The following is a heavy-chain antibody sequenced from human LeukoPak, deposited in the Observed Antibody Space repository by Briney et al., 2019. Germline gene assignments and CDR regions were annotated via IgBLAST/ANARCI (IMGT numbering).Heavy chain of an antibody. V-gene: IGHV1-18*01. D-gene: IGHD6-6*01. Sequence: ASVKVSCKASGYTFTSYGISWVRQAPGQGLEWMGWISAYNGNTNYAQKLQGRVTMTTDTSTSTAYMELRSLRSDDTAVNYCARMLGVIAARRPPPTFHQWGQGTLVTVSS. CDR2: ISAYNGNT. CDR3: ARMLGVIAARRPPPTFHQ. CDR1: GYTFTSYG. J-gene: IGHJ4*02.